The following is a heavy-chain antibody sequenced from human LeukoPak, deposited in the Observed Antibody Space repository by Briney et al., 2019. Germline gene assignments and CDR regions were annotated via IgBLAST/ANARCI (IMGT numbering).Heavy chain of an antibody. V-gene: IGHV4-39*01. D-gene: IGHD1-1*01. J-gene: IGHJ4*02. Sequence: PSETLSLTCVLSGASISSSDYYWAWIHPPPGKGLEWIGTVYYSGSTYYNPSLKSRLTISVDTSNNSISLKVTSLTAADTAVYYCARHGNWEPFDYWGQGSLVTVSS. CDR2: VYYSGST. CDR1: GASISSSDYY. CDR3: ARHGNWEPFDY.